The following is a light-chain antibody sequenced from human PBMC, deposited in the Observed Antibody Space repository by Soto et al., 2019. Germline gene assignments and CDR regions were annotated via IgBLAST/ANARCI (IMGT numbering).Light chain of an antibody. CDR2: SAS. J-gene: IGKJ1*01. CDR1: QSVSSD. Sequence: EIVMTQSPATLSVSPGERATLSRRASQSVSSDLAWYHQKPGQAPRLLIYSASTRATGIPARFSGSGSGTEFTLTINSLQSEDFAVYYCQQYNNWPRTFGQGTKVEIK. V-gene: IGKV3-15*01. CDR3: QQYNNWPRT.